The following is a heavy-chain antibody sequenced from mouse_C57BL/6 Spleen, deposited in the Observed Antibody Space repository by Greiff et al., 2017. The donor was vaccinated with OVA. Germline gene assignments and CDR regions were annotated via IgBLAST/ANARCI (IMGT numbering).Heavy chain of an antibody. V-gene: IGHV6-6*01. J-gene: IGHJ1*03. D-gene: IGHD1-1*01. CDR2: IRNKANNHAT. CDR1: GFTFSDAW. CDR3: TRDYDSSYVYWYFDV. Sequence: EVKLVESGGGLVQPGGSMKLSCAASGFTFSDAWMDWVRQSPEKGLEWVAEIRNKANNHATYYAESVKGWFTISRDDSKSSVYLQMNSLRADDTGIYYCTRDYDSSYVYWYFDVWGTGTTVTVSS.